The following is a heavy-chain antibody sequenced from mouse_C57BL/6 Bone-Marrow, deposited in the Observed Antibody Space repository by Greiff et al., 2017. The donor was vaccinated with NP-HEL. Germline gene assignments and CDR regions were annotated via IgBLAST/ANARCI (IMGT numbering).Heavy chain of an antibody. CDR1: GFNIKDDY. CDR3: TTRDYYAMDY. V-gene: IGHV14-4*01. Sequence: EVQLQHSGAELVRPGASVKLSCTASGFNIKDDYMHWVKQRPGQGLEWIGWIDPENGDTEYASKFQGKATIPADTSSNTAYLHLSSLTSEDTAVYYCTTRDYYAMDYWGQGTSVTVSS. CDR2: IDPENGDT. J-gene: IGHJ4*01.